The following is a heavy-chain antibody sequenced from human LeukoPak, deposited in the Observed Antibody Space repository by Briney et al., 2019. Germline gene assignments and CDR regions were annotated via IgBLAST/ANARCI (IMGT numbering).Heavy chain of an antibody. V-gene: IGHV1-24*01. J-gene: IGHJ5*02. Sequence: ASVKVSCKVSGYTLTELSMHWVRQAPGKGLEWMGGFDPEDGETIYAQKFQGRVTMTEDTSTDTAYMELSSLRSEDTAVYYCATGHGYSYGYDWFDPWGQGTLVTVSS. CDR2: FDPEDGET. CDR3: ATGHGYSYGYDWFDP. CDR1: GYTLTELS. D-gene: IGHD5-18*01.